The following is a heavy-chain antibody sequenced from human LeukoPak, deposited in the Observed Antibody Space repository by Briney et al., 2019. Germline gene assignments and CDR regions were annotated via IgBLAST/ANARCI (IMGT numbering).Heavy chain of an antibody. V-gene: IGHV3-30-3*01. CDR1: GITFSTYA. CDR2: ISYDGSSK. CDR3: ASHIAASGFPFDY. Sequence: GRSLRLSCAASGITFSTYAMHWVRQAPGKGLEWVAVISYDGSSKYYADSVKGRFTISRDNPKNALYLRMNSLTAEDTAVYYCASHIAASGFPFDYWGQGTLVTVSS. D-gene: IGHD6-13*01. J-gene: IGHJ4*02.